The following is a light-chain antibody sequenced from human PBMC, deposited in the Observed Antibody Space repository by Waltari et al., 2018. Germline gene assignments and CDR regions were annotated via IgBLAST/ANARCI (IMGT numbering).Light chain of an antibody. V-gene: IGLV1-47*01. CDR3: ASWDDILIGRL. CDR2: RDS. Sequence: QSVLTQPPSASAAPGQRVNISCSGSTSNIGNNFVYWYQQLPGTAPRLVTHRDSQRPSGGPDRCSGSKSGTSASLAISGLRSEDEADYYCASWDDILIGRLFGGGTKLTVL. CDR1: TSNIGNNF. J-gene: IGLJ2*01.